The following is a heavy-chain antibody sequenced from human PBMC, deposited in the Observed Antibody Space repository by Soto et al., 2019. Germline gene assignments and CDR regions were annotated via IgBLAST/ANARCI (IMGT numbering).Heavy chain of an antibody. CDR3: ARDSNDSSGYYRTFGDAFDS. V-gene: IGHV4-31*03. Sequence: QVQLQESGPGLVKPSQTLSLTCTVSGGSISSGGYYWSWIRQHPGKGLEWIGYIYYSGSTYYNPSLKSRVTISVDTSKNLFSLKLSSVTAGDTAVYYGARDSNDSSGYYRTFGDAFDSWGQGTMVTVSS. D-gene: IGHD3-22*01. J-gene: IGHJ3*02. CDR2: IYYSGST. CDR1: GGSISSGGYY.